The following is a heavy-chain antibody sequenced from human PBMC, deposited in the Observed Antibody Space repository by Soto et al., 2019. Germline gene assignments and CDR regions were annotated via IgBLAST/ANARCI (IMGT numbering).Heavy chain of an antibody. Sequence: ETLSLTCAVSGGSISSSNWWSWVRQPPGKGLEWIGEIYHSGSTNYNPSLKSRVTISVDKSKNQFSLKLSSVTAADTAVYYCARSIQWLVDYYGMDVWGQGTTVTVSS. D-gene: IGHD6-19*01. J-gene: IGHJ6*02. CDR2: IYHSGST. CDR3: ARSIQWLVDYYGMDV. CDR1: GGSISSSNW. V-gene: IGHV4-4*02.